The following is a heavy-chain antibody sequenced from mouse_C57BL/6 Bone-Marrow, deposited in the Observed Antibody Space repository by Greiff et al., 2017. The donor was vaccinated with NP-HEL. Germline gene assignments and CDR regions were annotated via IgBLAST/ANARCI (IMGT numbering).Heavy chain of an antibody. J-gene: IGHJ3*01. CDR1: GFNIKNTY. V-gene: IGHV14-3*01. Sequence: DVQLQESVAELVRPGASVKLSCTASGFNIKNTYMHWVKQRPEQGLEWIGRIDPANGNTKYAPKFQGKATITADTSSNTAYLQLSSLTSEDTAIYYCAPSWSHRYGSSPPFAYWGQGTLVTVSA. D-gene: IGHD1-1*01. CDR3: APSWSHRYGSSPPFAY. CDR2: IDPANGNT.